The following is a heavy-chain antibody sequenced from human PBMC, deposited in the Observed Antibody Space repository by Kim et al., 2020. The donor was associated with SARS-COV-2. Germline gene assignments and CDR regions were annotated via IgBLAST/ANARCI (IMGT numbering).Heavy chain of an antibody. CDR1: GLSFDDSA. V-gene: IGHV3-30-3*01. D-gene: IGHD3-16*01. Sequence: GGSLRLSCAASGLSFDDSAMNWVRQAPGKGLEWLAYISYDGSNKVYEDSVKGRFTISRDNSKRPLFLQMNSLRVEDTGVYYCARGNDPESVSLSDYYNDIDVWGQGTMVTVSS. CDR3: ARGNDPESVSLSDYYNDIDV. J-gene: IGHJ6*02. CDR2: ISYDGSNK.